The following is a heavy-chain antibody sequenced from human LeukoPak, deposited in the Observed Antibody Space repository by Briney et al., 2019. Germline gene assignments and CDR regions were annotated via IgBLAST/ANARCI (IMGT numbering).Heavy chain of an antibody. CDR2: IYYSGST. D-gene: IGHD6-19*01. V-gene: IGHV4-39*07. CDR1: GGSISSSSYY. Sequence: SETLSLTCTVSGGSISSSSYYWGWIRQPPGKGLEWIGSIYYSGSTYYNPSLKSRVTISVDTSKNQFSLKLSSVTAADTAVYYCARRFGSGWYSWWFDPWGQGTLVTVSS. CDR3: ARRFGSGWYSWWFDP. J-gene: IGHJ5*02.